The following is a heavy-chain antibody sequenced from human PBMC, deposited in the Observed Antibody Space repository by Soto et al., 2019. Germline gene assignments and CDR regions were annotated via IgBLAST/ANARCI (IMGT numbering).Heavy chain of an antibody. CDR2: IIPIFGTA. V-gene: IGHV1-69*06. CDR3: PKPSSRDYYNRRFGY. D-gene: IGHD1-26*01. Sequence: GASGKVSCKASGGTFSSYAIRWVRQAPGQGLELMGGIIPIFGTANYAQKFQGRVTITADKSASTAYMELSSLGFQDRAVYYCPKPSSRDYYNRRFGYWGQGTMVTVSS. J-gene: IGHJ4*02. CDR1: GGTFSSYA.